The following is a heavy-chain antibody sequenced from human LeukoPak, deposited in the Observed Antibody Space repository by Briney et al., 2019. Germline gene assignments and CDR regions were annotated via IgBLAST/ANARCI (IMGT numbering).Heavy chain of an antibody. V-gene: IGHV1-18*01. CDR2: ISAYNGNT. CDR3: ARGGPALRFLLQLSRDNCFDP. CDR1: GYTFTSYG. J-gene: IGHJ5*02. Sequence: ASVKVSCKASGYTFTSYGISWVRQAPGQGLEWMGWISAYNGNTNYAQKLQGRVTMTTDTSTSTAYMELRSLRSDDTAVYYCARGGPALRFLLQLSRDNCFDPWGQGTLVTVSS. D-gene: IGHD3-3*01.